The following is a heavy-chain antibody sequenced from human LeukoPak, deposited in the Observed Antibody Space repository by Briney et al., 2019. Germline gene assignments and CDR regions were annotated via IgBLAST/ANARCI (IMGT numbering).Heavy chain of an antibody. V-gene: IGHV3-23*01. CDR3: AKLGITMIGGV. Sequence: GGTLRLSCAASGFTFSSYGMSWVRQAPGKGLEWVSAISGSGGSTYYADSVKGRFTISRDNAKNSLYLQMNSLRAEDTAVYYCAKLGITMIGGVWGKGTTVTISS. CDR1: GFTFSSYG. J-gene: IGHJ6*04. D-gene: IGHD3-10*02. CDR2: ISGSGGST.